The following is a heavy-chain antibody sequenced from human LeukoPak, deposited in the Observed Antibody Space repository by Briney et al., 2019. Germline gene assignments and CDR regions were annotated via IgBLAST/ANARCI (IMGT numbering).Heavy chain of an antibody. D-gene: IGHD6-19*01. CDR1: GGSISSSSYY. V-gene: IGHV4-39*01. CDR2: IYYSGST. Sequence: PSETLSLTCTVSGGSISSSSYYWGWIRQPPGKGLEWIGSIYYSGSTYYNPSLKSRVTISVDTSKNQFSLKLSSVTAADTAVYYCARGGRQWLVLYYFDYWGQGTPVTVSS. J-gene: IGHJ4*02. CDR3: ARGGRQWLVLYYFDY.